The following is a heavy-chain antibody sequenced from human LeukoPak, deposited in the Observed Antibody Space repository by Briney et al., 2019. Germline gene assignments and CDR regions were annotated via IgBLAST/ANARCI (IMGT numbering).Heavy chain of an antibody. CDR3: ARTLVVVPAANRDYYYYMDV. Sequence: PSETLSLTCTVSGGSISSSSYYWGWIRQPPGKGLEWIGSIYYSGSTYYNPSLKSRVTISVDTSKNQFSLKLSSVTAADTAVYYCARTLVVVPAANRDYYYYMDVWGKGTTVTVSS. D-gene: IGHD2-2*01. J-gene: IGHJ6*03. CDR2: IYYSGST. CDR1: GGSISSSSYY. V-gene: IGHV4-39*07.